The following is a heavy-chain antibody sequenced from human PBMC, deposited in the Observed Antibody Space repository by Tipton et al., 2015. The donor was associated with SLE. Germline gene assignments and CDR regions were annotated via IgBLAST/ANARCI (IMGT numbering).Heavy chain of an antibody. D-gene: IGHD3-22*01. Sequence: LRLSCTVSGGSISSYYWSWIRQPPGKGLEWIGYIYYSVSTNYNPSLKSRVTISVDTSKNQFSLKLSSVTAADTAVYYCARLGYYDSSGSYYFDYWGQGTLVTVSS. CDR1: GGSISSYY. CDR3: ARLGYYDSSGSYYFDY. J-gene: IGHJ4*02. V-gene: IGHV4-59*01. CDR2: IYYSVST.